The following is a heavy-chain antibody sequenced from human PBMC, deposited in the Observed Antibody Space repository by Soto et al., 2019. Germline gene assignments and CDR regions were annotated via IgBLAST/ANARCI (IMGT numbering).Heavy chain of an antibody. CDR1: GFTFSSYA. Sequence: PGGSLRLSCAATGFTFSSYAMSWVRQAPGKGLEWVSVISGSGGGTYYADSVKGRFTISRDKSKNTLYLQMNSLRVEDTAVYYCAKNGLSDSPSAIDSWGQGTLVTVSS. CDR3: AKNGLSDSPSAIDS. V-gene: IGHV3-23*01. CDR2: ISGSGGGT. J-gene: IGHJ4*02. D-gene: IGHD2-8*01.